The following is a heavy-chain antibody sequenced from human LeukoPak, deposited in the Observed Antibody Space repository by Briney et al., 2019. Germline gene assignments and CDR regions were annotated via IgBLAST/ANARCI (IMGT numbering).Heavy chain of an antibody. CDR3: ARGGTHYDTSGYYSDYYYYYMDV. D-gene: IGHD3-22*01. V-gene: IGHV3-53*01. J-gene: IGHJ6*03. Sequence: QRGGSLRLSCAASGFTLSSYAMSWVRQAPGKGLEWVSVIYSGDSTYYADSVKGRFIISRDNSKNTLYLQMNSLRAEDTAVYYCARGGTHYDTSGYYSDYYYYYMDVWGKGTTVTISS. CDR2: IYSGDST. CDR1: GFTLSSYA.